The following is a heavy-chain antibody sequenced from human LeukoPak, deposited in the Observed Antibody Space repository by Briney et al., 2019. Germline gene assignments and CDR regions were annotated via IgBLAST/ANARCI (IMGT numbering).Heavy chain of an antibody. Sequence: SETLSLTGTVSGASISSSTDYWGWIRQPPGKGLEWIANIYYSGSTYYNPSLKSRVTISVDTSKNQFSLKLSSVTAADTAVYYCAGLIRPGWFDPWGQGTLVTVSS. J-gene: IGHJ5*02. CDR3: AGLIRPGWFDP. V-gene: IGHV4-39*01. CDR2: IYYSGST. D-gene: IGHD1-14*01. CDR1: GASISSSTDY.